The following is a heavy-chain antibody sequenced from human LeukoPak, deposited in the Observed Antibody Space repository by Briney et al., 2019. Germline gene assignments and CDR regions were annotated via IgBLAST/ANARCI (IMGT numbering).Heavy chain of an antibody. V-gene: IGHV4-34*01. CDR2: INHSGST. D-gene: IGHD3-16*01. J-gene: IGHJ4*02. Sequence: SETLSLTCAVYGGSFSGYYWSWIRQPPGKGLEWIGEINHSGSTNYNPSLKSRVTISVDTSKNQFSLKLSSVTAADTAVYYCARGNGGVRMATRKCYYFDYWGQGTLVTVSS. CDR3: ARGNGGVRMATRKCYYFDY. CDR1: GGSFSGYY.